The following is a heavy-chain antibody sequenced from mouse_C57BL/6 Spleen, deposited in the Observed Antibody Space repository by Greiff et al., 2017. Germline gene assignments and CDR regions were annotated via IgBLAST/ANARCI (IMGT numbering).Heavy chain of an antibody. D-gene: IGHD1-1*01. CDR2: IYPGNSDT. CDR3: TRGYYGSSYGFAY. Sequence: EVQLQESGSVLARPGASVKMSCKTSGYTFTSYWMHWVKQRPGQGLEWIGAIYPGNSDTSYNQKFKGKAKLTAVTSASTASMELSSLTNEDSAVYYCTRGYYGSSYGFAYWGQGTLVTVSA. CDR1: GYTFTSYW. V-gene: IGHV1-5*01. J-gene: IGHJ3*01.